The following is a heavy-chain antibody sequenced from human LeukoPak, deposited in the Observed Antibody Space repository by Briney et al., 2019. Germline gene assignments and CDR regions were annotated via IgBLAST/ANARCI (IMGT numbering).Heavy chain of an antibody. CDR3: ARDDYYDSSDAFDI. V-gene: IGHV3-20*04. J-gene: IGHJ3*02. D-gene: IGHD3-22*01. CDR1: GFTFDDYG. Sequence: QPGGSLRLSCAASGFTFDDYGMSRVRQAPGKGLEWVSGINWNGVSTGYADSVKGRFTISRDNANNSLYLQMDSLRAEDTALYYCARDDYYDSSDAFDIWGQGTMVTVSS. CDR2: INWNGVST.